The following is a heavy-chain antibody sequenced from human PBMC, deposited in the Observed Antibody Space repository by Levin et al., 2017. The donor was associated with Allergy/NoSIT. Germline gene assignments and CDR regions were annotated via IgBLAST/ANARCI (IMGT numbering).Heavy chain of an antibody. V-gene: IGHV4-59*01. J-gene: IGHJ6*04. CDR2: IYYSGST. CDR1: GGSISSYY. Sequence: SETLSLTCTVSGGSISSYYWSWIRQPPGKGLEWIGYIYYSGSTNYNPSLKSRVTISVDTSKNQFSLKLSSVTAADTAVYYCARDRIAAAGSWVPMDVWGKGTTVTVSS. CDR3: ARDRIAAAGSWVPMDV. D-gene: IGHD6-13*01.